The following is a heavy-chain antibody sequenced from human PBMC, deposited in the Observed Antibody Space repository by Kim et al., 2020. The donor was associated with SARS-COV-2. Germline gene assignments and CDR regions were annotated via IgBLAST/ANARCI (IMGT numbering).Heavy chain of an antibody. D-gene: IGHD3-22*01. CDR3: ARTDSSGDFDY. J-gene: IGHJ4*02. Sequence: KYYADSVKGRFTISRDNSKNTRYLQMNSLRAEDTAVYYCARTDSSGDFDYWGQGTLVTVSS. CDR2: K. V-gene: IGHV3-30*01.